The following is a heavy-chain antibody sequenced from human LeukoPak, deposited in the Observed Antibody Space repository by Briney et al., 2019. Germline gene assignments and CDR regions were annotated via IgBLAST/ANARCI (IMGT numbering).Heavy chain of an antibody. Sequence: GGSLRLSCAASGFTFSSYEMNWVRQAPGKGLEWVAFIRYDGSNKYYADSVKGRFTISRDNSKNTLYMQMNSLRVEDTAVYYCALGKNFGYHYFDFWGQGALVTVSS. CDR3: ALGKNFGYHYFDF. J-gene: IGHJ4*02. V-gene: IGHV3-30*02. CDR2: IRYDGSNK. CDR1: GFTFSSYE. D-gene: IGHD2-2*03.